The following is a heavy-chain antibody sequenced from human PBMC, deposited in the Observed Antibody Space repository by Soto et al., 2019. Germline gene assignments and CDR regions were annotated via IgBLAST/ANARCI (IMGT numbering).Heavy chain of an antibody. Sequence: PGGSLRLSCAASGFTFSSYAMSWVRQAPGKGLEWVSAISGSGGSTYYADSVKGRFTISRDNSKNTLYLQMNSLRAEDTAVYYCAKDNFVSDSSSPIDYWGQGTLVTVSS. CDR1: GFTFSSYA. J-gene: IGHJ4*02. D-gene: IGHD6-6*01. V-gene: IGHV3-23*01. CDR3: AKDNFVSDSSSPIDY. CDR2: ISGSGGST.